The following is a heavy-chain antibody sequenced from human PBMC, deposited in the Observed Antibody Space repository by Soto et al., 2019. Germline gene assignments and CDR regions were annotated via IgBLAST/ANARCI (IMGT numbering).Heavy chain of an antibody. J-gene: IGHJ4*02. CDR2: MQPSTGRT. D-gene: IGHD1-26*01. CDR3: ARGVSAGVDY. V-gene: IGHV1-8*01. CDR1: GYSFTSLD. Sequence: GASVKVSCKAPGYSFTSLDINWVRQTAGQGLEWMGWMQPSTGRTGYAQKFQGRVTMTRDTSINTAYMELTTLTSDDTAFYYCARGVSAGVDYWGQGTLVTVSS.